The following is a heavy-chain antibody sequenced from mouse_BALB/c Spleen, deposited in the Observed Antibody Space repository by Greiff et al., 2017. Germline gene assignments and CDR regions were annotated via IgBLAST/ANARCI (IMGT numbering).Heavy chain of an antibody. J-gene: IGHJ4*01. CDR2: ISDGGSYT. D-gene: IGHD2-1*01. CDR3: ARDDGNYVGYAMDY. Sequence: EVQGVESGGGLVKPGGSLKLSCAASGFTFSDYYMYWVRQTPEKRLEWVATISDGGSYTYYPDSVKGRFTISRDNAKNNLYPQMSSLKSEDTAMYYCARDDGNYVGYAMDYWGQGTSVTVSS. V-gene: IGHV5-4*02. CDR1: GFTFSDYY.